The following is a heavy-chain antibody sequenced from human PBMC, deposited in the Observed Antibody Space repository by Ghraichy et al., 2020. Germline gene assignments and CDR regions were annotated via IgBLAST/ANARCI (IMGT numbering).Heavy chain of an antibody. CDR1: GGSISSSSYY. D-gene: IGHD1-7*01. CDR2: IYYSGST. CDR3: ARLTGTTY. V-gene: IGHV4-39*01. J-gene: IGHJ4*02. Sequence: SETLSLTCTVSGGSISSSSYYWGWIRQPPGKGLEWIGSIYYSGSTYYNPTLKSRVTISVDTSKNQFSLKLSSVTAADTAVYYCARLTGTTYWGQGTLVTVSS.